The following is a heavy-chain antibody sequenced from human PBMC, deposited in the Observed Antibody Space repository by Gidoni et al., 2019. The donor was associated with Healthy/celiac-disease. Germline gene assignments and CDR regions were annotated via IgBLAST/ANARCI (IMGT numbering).Heavy chain of an antibody. CDR1: GGSFSGYY. J-gene: IGHJ6*02. D-gene: IGHD6-19*01. CDR2: INHSGST. CDR3: ARGSSGWYGPYGIGYYYGMDV. V-gene: IGHV4-34*01. Sequence: QVQLQQWGAGLLKPSETLSLTCAVYGGSFSGYYWSWIRQPPGKGLEWIGEINHSGSTNYNPSLKSRVTISVDTSKNQFSLKLSSVTAADTAVYYCARGSSGWYGPYGIGYYYGMDVWGQGTTVTVSS.